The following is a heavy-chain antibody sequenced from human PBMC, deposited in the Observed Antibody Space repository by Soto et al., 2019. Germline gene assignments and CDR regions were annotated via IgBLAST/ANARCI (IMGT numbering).Heavy chain of an antibody. CDR3: ARDQDWGGHSYGYDAFDI. CDR1: GGSISSNFYY. D-gene: IGHD5-18*01. J-gene: IGHJ3*02. CDR2: IYYRGST. V-gene: IGHV4-39*02. Sequence: PSETLSLTCTVSGGSISSNFYYWGWIRQPPGKGLQWIGNIYYRGSTNYNPSLKSPVTISVDTSKNQFSLKLSSVTAADTAVYYCARDQDWGGHSYGYDAFDIWGQGTMVT.